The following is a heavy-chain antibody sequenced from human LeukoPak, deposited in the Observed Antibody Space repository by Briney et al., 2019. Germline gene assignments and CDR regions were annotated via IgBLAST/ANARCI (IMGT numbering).Heavy chain of an antibody. V-gene: IGHV3-21*01. J-gene: IGHJ4*02. CDR1: GFTFSSYS. CDR3: AREGVLSGCHYY. CDR2: ISNSSSYI. Sequence: GGSLRLSCAASGFTFSSYSMNWVRQAPGKGLEWVSSISNSSSYIYYADSVKGRFTISRDNAKNSLYLQMNSLRAEDTAVYYCAREGVLSGCHYYWGEGTLVTVSS. D-gene: IGHD1-26*01.